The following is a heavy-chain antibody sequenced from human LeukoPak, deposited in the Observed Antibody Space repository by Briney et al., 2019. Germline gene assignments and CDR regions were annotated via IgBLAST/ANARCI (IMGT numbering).Heavy chain of an antibody. CDR2: IYYSGST. V-gene: IGHV4-31*03. CDR3: ARDRDYYGSGTSGYFDS. D-gene: IGHD3-10*01. Sequence: SETLSLTCTVSGGSISSGGYYWSWIRQHPGKGLEWIGYIYYSGSTYYNPSLKSRVTISVDTSKNQFSLKLSSVTAADTAVYYCARDRDYYGSGTSGYFDSWGQGTLVTVSS. J-gene: IGHJ4*02. CDR1: GGSISSGGYY.